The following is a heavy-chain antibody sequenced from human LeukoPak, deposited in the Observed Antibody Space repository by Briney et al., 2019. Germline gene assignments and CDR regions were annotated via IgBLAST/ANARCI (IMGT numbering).Heavy chain of an antibody. D-gene: IGHD3-10*01. CDR2: ISSSSSYI. V-gene: IGHV3-21*01. CDR3: ARAVVVRGAHPVDMEF. Sequence: KPGGSRPSSCAASGFTFSIYIMNWVRQAPGKGLEWVSSISSSSSYIYYADSVKGRFTISRDNAKNSLYLQMNSLRAEDTAVYYCARAVVVRGAHPVDMEFWGQGTTVTVSS. J-gene: IGHJ6*02. CDR1: GFTFSIYI.